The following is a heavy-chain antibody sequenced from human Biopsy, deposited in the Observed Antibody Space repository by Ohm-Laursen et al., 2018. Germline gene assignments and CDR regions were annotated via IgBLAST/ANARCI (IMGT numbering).Heavy chain of an antibody. D-gene: IGHD6-19*01. J-gene: IGHJ4*02. CDR3: TTSYNSGWYYFDS. Sequence: SVKVSCKASGGTFINYAISWVRQAPGQGLEWMGGIIPMFGTANYAQKLQGRVTMTDDSSTDTAHMELSSLRSEDTAVYYCTTSYNSGWYYFDSWGQGTLVTVSS. CDR2: IIPMFGTA. V-gene: IGHV1-69*13. CDR1: GGTFINYA.